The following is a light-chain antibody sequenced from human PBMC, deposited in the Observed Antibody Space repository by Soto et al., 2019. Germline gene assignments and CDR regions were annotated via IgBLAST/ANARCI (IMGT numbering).Light chain of an antibody. CDR2: EDD. Sequence: NFMLTQPHSVSESPGKTVTISCTGSGGSIATNYVQWHQQRPGSAPTTVIYEDDKRPSGVPDRFSGSIDRSSNSASLIIFGLKTEDEADYYCQSHDSTNVVFGRGTKLTVL. CDR3: QSHDSTNVV. CDR1: GGSIATNY. V-gene: IGLV6-57*02. J-gene: IGLJ2*01.